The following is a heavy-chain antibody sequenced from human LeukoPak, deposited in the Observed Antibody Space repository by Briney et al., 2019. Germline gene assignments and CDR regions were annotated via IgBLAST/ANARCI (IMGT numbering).Heavy chain of an antibody. Sequence: PGGSLRLSCEASGFTFSNYPMSWVRQAPGKGLEWVSAVSGSGGSTYYADSVKGRFTISRDNSKNTLYLQMNSLRAEDTAVYYCAKAFTMVRGVISGMDVWGQGTTVTVSS. CDR3: AKAFTMVRGVISGMDV. V-gene: IGHV3-23*01. CDR2: VSGSGGST. CDR1: GFTFSNYP. D-gene: IGHD3-10*01. J-gene: IGHJ6*02.